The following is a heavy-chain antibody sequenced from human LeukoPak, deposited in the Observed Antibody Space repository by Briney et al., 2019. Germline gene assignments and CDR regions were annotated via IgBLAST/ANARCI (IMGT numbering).Heavy chain of an antibody. CDR2: INHSGST. CDR3: ARSDSWRPAFGY. D-gene: IGHD2-15*01. CDR1: GGSFSGYY. V-gene: IGHV4-34*01. Sequence: PSETLSLTCAVYGGSFSGYYWSWIRQPPGKGLEWIGEINHSGSTNYNPSLKGRVTISVDTSKNQFSLKLSSVTAADTAVYYCARSDSWRPAFGYWGQGTLVTVSS. J-gene: IGHJ4*02.